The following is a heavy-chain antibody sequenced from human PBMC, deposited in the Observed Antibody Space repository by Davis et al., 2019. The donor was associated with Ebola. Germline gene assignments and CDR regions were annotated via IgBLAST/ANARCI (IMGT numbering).Heavy chain of an antibody. Sequence: GGSLRLSCAASGFTFSSYGMHWVRQAPGKGLEWVAVIWYDGSNKYYADSVKGRFTISRDNSKNTLYLQMNSLRAEDTAVYYCARLYCSGGSCYPPGADYWGQGTLVTVSS. J-gene: IGHJ4*02. CDR1: GFTFSSYG. CDR2: IWYDGSNK. V-gene: IGHV3-33*01. CDR3: ARLYCSGGSCYPPGADY. D-gene: IGHD2-15*01.